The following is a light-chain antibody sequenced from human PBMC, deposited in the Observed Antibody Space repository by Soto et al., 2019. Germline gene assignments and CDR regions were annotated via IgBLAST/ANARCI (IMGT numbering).Light chain of an antibody. CDR2: DVS. J-gene: IGLJ3*02. V-gene: IGLV2-14*01. CDR3: SSYTTSSTTLVV. CDR1: SADVGAYNY. Sequence: QSVLTQPASVSGSAGQSITISCAGTSADVGAYNYVSWYQQYPGRAPKLVLYDVSDRPSGVSDRFSGSKSGNTASLTISGLQTEDEADYYCSSYTTSSTTLVVFGGGTKLTVL.